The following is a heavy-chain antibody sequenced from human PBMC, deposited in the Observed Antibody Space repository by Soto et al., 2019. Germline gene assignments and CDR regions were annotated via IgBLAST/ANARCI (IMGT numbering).Heavy chain of an antibody. V-gene: IGHV1-8*01. CDR3: ARGVYCSGGSCYWFDP. CDR1: GYTFTSYD. Sequence: ASVKVSCKASGYTFTSYDINWVRQATGQGLEWMGWMNPNSGNTGYAQKYQGRVTMTWNTSISTAYMELSNLRSEDTAVYYCARGVYCSGGSCYWFDPWGQGTLVTVSS. D-gene: IGHD2-15*01. CDR2: MNPNSGNT. J-gene: IGHJ5*02.